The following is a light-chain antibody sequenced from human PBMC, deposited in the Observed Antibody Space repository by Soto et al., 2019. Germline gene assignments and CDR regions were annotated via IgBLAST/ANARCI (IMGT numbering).Light chain of an antibody. CDR1: SSDVGSYNH. CDR3: SSYAGGNNLL. Sequence: QSVLTQPPSASGSPGQSVTISCTGTSSDVGSYNHVSWYQHQPGKAPKVMIYDVSERPSGVPDRFSGSKSGNTASLTVSGVQAEDEADYFCSSYAGGNNLLFGGGTKLTVL. CDR2: DVS. V-gene: IGLV2-8*01. J-gene: IGLJ3*02.